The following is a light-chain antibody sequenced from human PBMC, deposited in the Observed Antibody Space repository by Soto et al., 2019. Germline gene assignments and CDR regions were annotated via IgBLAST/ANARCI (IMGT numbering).Light chain of an antibody. J-gene: IGKJ1*01. Sequence: EIVLTQSPATLSLSPGERATLSCRASQSVSNFLAWYQQKPGQAPRLLISDASNRATGIPGRFSGSGPGTDFSLTISSLEPEDFAVYYRQQRSNWPWTCGQGTKVESK. CDR1: QSVSNF. V-gene: IGKV3-11*01. CDR2: DAS. CDR3: QQRSNWPWT.